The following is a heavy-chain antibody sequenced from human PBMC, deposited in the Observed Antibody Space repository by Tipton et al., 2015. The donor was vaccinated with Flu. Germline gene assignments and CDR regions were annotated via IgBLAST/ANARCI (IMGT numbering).Heavy chain of an antibody. D-gene: IGHD3-3*01. CDR3: ARSRIIRLDAFGI. CDR2: INHSGST. V-gene: IGHV4-34*01. J-gene: IGHJ3*02. Sequence: TLSLTCSVYGGSFSGYYWTWIRQPPGKGLEWIGEINHSGSTHYNSSLKSRVTMSVDSSKSQFSLHLSSVTAADTAVYYCARSRIIRLDAFGIWGQGTMVTVSS. CDR1: GGSFSGYY.